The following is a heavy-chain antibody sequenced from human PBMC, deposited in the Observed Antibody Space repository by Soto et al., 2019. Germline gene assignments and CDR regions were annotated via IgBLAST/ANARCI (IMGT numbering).Heavy chain of an antibody. J-gene: IGHJ4*02. D-gene: IGHD1-7*01. CDR3: ARAWTYARC. CDR1: GFTFNTFS. V-gene: IGHV3-7*04. Sequence: EVQLVESGGGLGQPGGSLRLSCVASGFTFNTFSMGWVRQAPGKGLEWVANIKEDGNEENYLDSVKGRFTISRDNARNSLSLQMNSLGAEDTAIYYCARAWTYARCWGRGTMVTVSS. CDR2: IKEDGNEE.